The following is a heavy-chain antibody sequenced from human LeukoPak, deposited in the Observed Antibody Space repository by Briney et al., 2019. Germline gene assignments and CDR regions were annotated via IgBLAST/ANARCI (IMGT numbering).Heavy chain of an antibody. CDR1: GYTFTGYY. D-gene: IGHD6-6*01. J-gene: IGHJ4*02. CDR2: INPNSGGT. V-gene: IGHV1-2*02. Sequence: RASVKVSCKASGYTFTGYYMHWVRQAPGQGLEWMGWINPNSGGTNYAQKFQGRVTMTRDTSISTAYMELSRLRSDDTAVYYCARSIAARPGELDYWGQGTLVTVSS. CDR3: ARSIAARPGELDY.